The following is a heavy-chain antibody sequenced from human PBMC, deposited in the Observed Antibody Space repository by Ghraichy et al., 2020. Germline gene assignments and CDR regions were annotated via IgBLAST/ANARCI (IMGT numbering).Heavy chain of an antibody. J-gene: IGHJ4*02. V-gene: IGHV3-23*01. Sequence: GGSLRLSCAASGFTFSSYAMSWVRQAPGKGLEWVSAISGSGGSTYYADSVKGRFTISRDNSKNTLYLQMNSLRAEDTAVYYCAKDLKPNYGSGIDFDYWGQGTLVTVSS. CDR1: GFTFSSYA. CDR3: AKDLKPNYGSGIDFDY. D-gene: IGHD3-10*01. CDR2: ISGSGGST.